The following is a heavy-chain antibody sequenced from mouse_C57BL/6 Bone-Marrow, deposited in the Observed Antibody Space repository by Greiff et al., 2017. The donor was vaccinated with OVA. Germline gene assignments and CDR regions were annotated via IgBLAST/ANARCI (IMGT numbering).Heavy chain of an antibody. V-gene: IGHV1-15*01. CDR1: GYTFTDYE. Sequence: VQLQQSGAELVRPGASVTLSCKASGYTFTDYEMHWVKQTPVHGLEWIGAIDPGTGGTAYNQKFKGKAILTADKSSSTAYMELRSLTSEDSAVYYCTRRRMVTTSWFAYWGQGTLVTVSA. CDR3: TRRRMVTTSWFAY. CDR2: IDPGTGGT. D-gene: IGHD2-2*01. J-gene: IGHJ3*01.